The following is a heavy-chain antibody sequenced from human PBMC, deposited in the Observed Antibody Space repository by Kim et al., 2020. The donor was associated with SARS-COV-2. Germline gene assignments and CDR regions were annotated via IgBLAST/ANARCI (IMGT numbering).Heavy chain of an antibody. CDR3: AKATDYYGSGSYIDYYYYYGMDV. J-gene: IGHJ6*02. D-gene: IGHD3-10*01. Sequence: GGSLRLSCAASGFTFSSYAMSWVRQAPGKGLEWVSAISGSGGSTYYADSVKGRFTISRDNSKNTLYLQMNSLRAEDTAVYYCAKATDYYGSGSYIDYYYYYGMDVWGQGTTVTVSS. CDR2: ISGSGGST. CDR1: GFTFSSYA. V-gene: IGHV3-23*01.